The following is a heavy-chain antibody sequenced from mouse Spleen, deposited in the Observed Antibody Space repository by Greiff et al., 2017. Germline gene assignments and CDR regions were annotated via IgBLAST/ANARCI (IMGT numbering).Heavy chain of an antibody. CDR1: GYTFTSYW. V-gene: IGHV1-50*01. J-gene: IGHJ2*01. D-gene: IGHD2-1*01. Sequence: QVQLQQPGAELVKPGASVKLSCKASGYTFTSYWMQWVKQRPGQGLEWIGEIDPSDSYTNYNQKFKGKATLTVDTSSSTAYMQLSSLTSEDSAVYYCARGYGNYVGRNYFDYWGQGTTLTVSS. CDR3: ARGYGNYVGRNYFDY. CDR2: IDPSDSYT.